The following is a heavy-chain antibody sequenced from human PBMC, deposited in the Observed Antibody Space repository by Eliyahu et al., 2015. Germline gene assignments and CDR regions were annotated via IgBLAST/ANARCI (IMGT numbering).Heavy chain of an antibody. CDR2: IYFSGSA. Sequence: QVQLQESGPGLVKPSQTLSLTCSVPGXSLRSGGYXWSWVRQFPGKGLEWIGYIYFSGSAYYNPSLKGRVTLSVDMSKNQFSLSLTSVTAADTAVYYCARLAVAGPVSMSNGPDVWGQGTTVTVSS. CDR3: ARLAVAGPVSMSNGPDV. D-gene: IGHD6-19*01. J-gene: IGHJ6*02. V-gene: IGHV4-31*03. CDR1: GXSLRSGGYX.